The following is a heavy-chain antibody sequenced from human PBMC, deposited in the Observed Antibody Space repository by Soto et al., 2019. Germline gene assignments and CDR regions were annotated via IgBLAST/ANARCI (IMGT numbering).Heavy chain of an antibody. V-gene: IGHV3-21*01. D-gene: IGHD6-13*01. CDR3: AKDAIAAAGTDY. CDR1: GFTFSSYS. CDR2: ISSSSSYI. Sequence: GGSLRLSCAASGFTFSSYSMNWVRQAPGKGLEWVSSISSSSSYIYYADSVKGRFTISRXXXXXTXYXQXXXLRAXDTAVYDCAKDAIAAAGTDYWGQGTMVTVSS. J-gene: IGHJ4*02.